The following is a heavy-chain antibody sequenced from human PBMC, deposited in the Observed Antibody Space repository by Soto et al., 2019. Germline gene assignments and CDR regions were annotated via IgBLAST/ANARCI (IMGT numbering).Heavy chain of an antibody. Sequence: QVQLQQWGAGLLKPSETLSLSCAVDGGSFSGYYWTWIRQPPGKGLEWIGEINHSGSTNYNPSLKSRFTISVDKSKNQFSLKLRSVTAADTAVYYCARAPYHDYIWGTDRHYFDCWGQGTLVTVSS. CDR3: ARAPYHDYIWGTDRHYFDC. D-gene: IGHD3-16*02. CDR2: INHSGST. J-gene: IGHJ4*02. CDR1: GGSFSGYY. V-gene: IGHV4-34*01.